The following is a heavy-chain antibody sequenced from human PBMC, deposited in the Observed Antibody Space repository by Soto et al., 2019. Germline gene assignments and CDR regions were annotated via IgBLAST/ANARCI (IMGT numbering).Heavy chain of an antibody. CDR1: GFTFSRYW. D-gene: IGHD6-19*01. Sequence: EVQLVESGGGLVQPGGSLRLSCEASGFTFSRYWMSWIRQAPGKGLEWVANVKQDGSQSYLVDSVKGRFTMSRDNAKNSLFLQMNSLRAEDTAVYYFVRDGSSGWHFDSWGQGTLVTVSS. J-gene: IGHJ4*02. CDR2: VKQDGSQS. CDR3: VRDGSSGWHFDS. V-gene: IGHV3-7*01.